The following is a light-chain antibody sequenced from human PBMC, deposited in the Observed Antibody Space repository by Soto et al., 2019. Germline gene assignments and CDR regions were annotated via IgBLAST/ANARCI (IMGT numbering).Light chain of an antibody. CDR3: CSYAANYNLV. J-gene: IGLJ2*01. CDR1: SSNVGGYNY. V-gene: IGLV2-11*01. CDR2: DAS. Sequence: QSALTQPRSVSASPGQSVTISCTGTSSNVGGYNYDSWYQQNPGKAPKLIIYDASKRPSGVPDRFSGSKSGNAASLTISGLQAEDEDDYYCCSYAANYNLVFGGGTKLTVL.